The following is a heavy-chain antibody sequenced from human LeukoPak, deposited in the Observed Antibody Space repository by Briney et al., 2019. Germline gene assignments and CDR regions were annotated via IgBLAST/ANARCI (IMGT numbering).Heavy chain of an antibody. CDR3: ARGGYCSGGSCSSAGLSH. Sequence: GASVKVSCKTSGYSFTNYGITWVRQAPGQGLKWMGWMNTNTGNPTYDQGFTGRFVFSLDTSVSTTYLQLSSLKAEDTAVYYCARGGYCSGGSCSSAGLSHWGQGTLVTVSS. J-gene: IGHJ4*02. V-gene: IGHV7-4-1*02. CDR1: GYSFTNYG. D-gene: IGHD2-15*01. CDR2: MNTNTGNP.